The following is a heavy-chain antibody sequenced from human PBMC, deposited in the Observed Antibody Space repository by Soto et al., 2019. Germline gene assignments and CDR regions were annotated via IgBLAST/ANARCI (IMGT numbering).Heavy chain of an antibody. J-gene: IGHJ6*02. V-gene: IGHV3-7*05. CDR2: INQDGSEK. Sequence: EVQLVESGGGLVQPGGSLRLSCGASGFTFRTYWLSWVRQVPGKGLEWVANINQDGSEKNYVVSVKGRFTISRDNAKNSLYLQMSSLRAEDTALYYCARDGSTSWYSYDYHGMDVWGQGTTVTVSS. D-gene: IGHD5-18*01. CDR3: ARDGSTSWYSYDYHGMDV. CDR1: GFTFRTYW.